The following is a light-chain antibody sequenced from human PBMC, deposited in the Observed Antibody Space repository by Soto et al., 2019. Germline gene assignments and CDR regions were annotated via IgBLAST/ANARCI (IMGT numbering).Light chain of an antibody. CDR3: HQYSNSPLT. Sequence: DIVLTQSPGTLSLSPGERATLSCRASQRVSNNYLAWYQQKPGQAPRLLIDGASIRATVIPYSFSGSGSGKDFILTISRLEPEDFAVYYCHQYSNSPLTFGHGTKVEIK. CDR1: QRVSNNY. CDR2: GAS. J-gene: IGKJ1*01. V-gene: IGKV3-20*01.